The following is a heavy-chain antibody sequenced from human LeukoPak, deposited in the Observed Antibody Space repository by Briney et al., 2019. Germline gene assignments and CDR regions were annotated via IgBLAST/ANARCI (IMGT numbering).Heavy chain of an antibody. CDR3: ARHGIRGSYHFDY. CDR1: GYSISSSYY. CDR2: IYHSGST. D-gene: IGHD1-26*01. Sequence: SETLSLTCSVSGYSISSSYYWGWVRQPPGKGLEWIGSIYHSGSTFYNPSLKSRVTISVDTSKNQFSLKVSSVTAADTAVYYCARHGIRGSYHFDYWGQGTLVTVSS. J-gene: IGHJ4*02. V-gene: IGHV4-38-2*01.